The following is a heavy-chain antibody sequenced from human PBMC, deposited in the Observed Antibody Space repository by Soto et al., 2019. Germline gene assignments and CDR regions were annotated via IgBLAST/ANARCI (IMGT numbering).Heavy chain of an antibody. Sequence: PETLSLTCAVYGGSSSAYYCSWIRQPPGKGLEWIGEINHSGSTNSNPSLKSRATISVDTYTNKFSLKLSSGTATDTAVYYCARAHCSSTSCRYYYYYYGMDVWGQGTTVTVSS. CDR3: ARAHCSSTSCRYYYYYYGMDV. CDR1: GGSSSAYY. CDR2: INHSGST. D-gene: IGHD2-2*01. J-gene: IGHJ6*02. V-gene: IGHV4-34*01.